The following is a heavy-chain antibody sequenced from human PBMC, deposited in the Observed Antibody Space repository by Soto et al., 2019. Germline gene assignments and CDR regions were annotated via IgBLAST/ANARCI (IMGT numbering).Heavy chain of an antibody. CDR1: GYTFTSYY. CDR3: AREASNNYDFWSGPSSIYGMDV. D-gene: IGHD3-3*01. Sequence: GASVKVSCKASGYTFTSYYMHWVRQAPGQGLEWMGIINPSGGSTSYAQKFQGRVTMTRDTSTSTVYMELSSLRSEDTAVYYCAREASNNYDFWSGPSSIYGMDVWGQGTTVTVSS. CDR2: INPSGGST. V-gene: IGHV1-46*01. J-gene: IGHJ6*02.